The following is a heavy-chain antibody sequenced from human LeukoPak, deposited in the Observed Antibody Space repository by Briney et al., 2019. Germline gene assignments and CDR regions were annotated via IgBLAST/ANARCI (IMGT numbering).Heavy chain of an antibody. Sequence: PSETLSLTCAVYGGSFSGYYWSWIRQPPGKGLEWIGEINHSGSTNYNPSLKSRVTISVDTSKNQFSLKLSSVTAAGTAAYYCARGYYYDSSGYYFKKAYYFDYWGQGTLVTVSS. J-gene: IGHJ4*02. V-gene: IGHV4-34*01. CDR2: INHSGST. CDR3: ARGYYYDSSGYYFKKAYYFDY. D-gene: IGHD3-22*01. CDR1: GGSFSGYY.